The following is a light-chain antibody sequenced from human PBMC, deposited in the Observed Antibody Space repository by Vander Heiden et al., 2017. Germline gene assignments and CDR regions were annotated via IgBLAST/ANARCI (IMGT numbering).Light chain of an antibody. CDR3: QSADSSGTPNWV. CDR1: ALPKQY. J-gene: IGLJ3*02. CDR2: KDS. Sequence: SYELTQPPSVSVSPGQTARITCSGDALPKQYAYWYQQKPGQAPLLVIYKDSERPSGIPERFSGSSSGTTVTLTISGVQAEDEADYYCQSADSSGTPNWVFGGGTKLTVL. V-gene: IGLV3-25*03.